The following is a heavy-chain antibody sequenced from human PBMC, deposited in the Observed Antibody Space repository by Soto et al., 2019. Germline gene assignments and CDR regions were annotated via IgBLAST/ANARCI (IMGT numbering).Heavy chain of an antibody. J-gene: IGHJ4*02. Sequence: EVQLVESGGGLVQPGGSLRLSCAASGFTFSSYSMNWVRQAPGKGLEWVSYISSSSSTIYYADSVKGRFTISRDNAKNSLYLQMNSLRAEDTAVYYCARDKYCSGGSCYSLKWNYFDSWGQGTLVTVSS. CDR3: ARDKYCSGGSCYSLKWNYFDS. V-gene: IGHV3-48*01. D-gene: IGHD2-15*01. CDR2: ISSSSSTI. CDR1: GFTFSSYS.